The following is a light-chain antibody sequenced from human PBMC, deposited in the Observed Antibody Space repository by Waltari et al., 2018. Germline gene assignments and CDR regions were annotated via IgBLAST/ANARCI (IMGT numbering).Light chain of an antibody. CDR1: QSVGNY. J-gene: IGKJ2*02. Sequence: ILLTQSPDTLTLSPGERATLSCWASQSVGNYLAWYQQKPGQAPRLLIYDASKRATVIPARFSGSGSGTDVTLTISSLEPEDFAVYYCQQRSISCTFGLGTRLEI. CDR3: QQRSISCT. V-gene: IGKV3-11*01. CDR2: DAS.